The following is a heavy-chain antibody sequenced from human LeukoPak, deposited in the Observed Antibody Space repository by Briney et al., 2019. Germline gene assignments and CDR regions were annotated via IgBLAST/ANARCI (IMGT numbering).Heavy chain of an antibody. CDR3: SRDATGDH. V-gene: IGHV3-72*01. Sequence: GGSLRLSCAVSGFTFSDHYMDWVRQAPGKGLEWVGRSRNRAKSYTTDYAASVKGRFTISRDDSKSTLYLQMNSLETEDTAVYYCSRDATGDHWGQGTLVTVSS. CDR1: GFTFSDHY. CDR2: SRNRAKSYTT. J-gene: IGHJ4*02.